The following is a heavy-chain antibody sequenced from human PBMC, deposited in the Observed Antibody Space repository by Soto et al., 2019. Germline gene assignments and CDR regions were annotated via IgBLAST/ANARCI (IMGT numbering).Heavy chain of an antibody. CDR1: GFTFSSYA. CDR3: ARVSGSYYYGMAV. J-gene: IGHJ6*02. Sequence: PGGSLRLSCAASGFTFSSYAMHWVRQAPGKGLEWVAVISYDGSNKYYADSVKGRFTISRDNSKNSVTAADTAVYYCARVSGSYYYGMAVWGQGTTVTVSS. V-gene: IGHV3-30-3*01. CDR2: ISYDGSNK.